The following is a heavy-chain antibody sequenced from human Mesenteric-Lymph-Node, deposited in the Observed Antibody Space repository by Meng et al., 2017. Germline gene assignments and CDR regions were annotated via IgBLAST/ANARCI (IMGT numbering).Heavy chain of an antibody. CDR2: IWYDGSNK. CDR1: GFTFSSYG. V-gene: IGHV3-33*01. CDR3: ARQGNYDSIGSLDY. J-gene: IGHJ4*02. D-gene: IGHD3-22*01. Sequence: QVQLVESGGGVVQPGRSLRLSCAASGFTFSSYGMHWVRQAPGKGLEWVAVIWYDGSNKNYADSVKGRFTISRDNSKNTLYLQMNSLRAEDTAVYYCARQGNYDSIGSLDYWGQGTLVTVSS.